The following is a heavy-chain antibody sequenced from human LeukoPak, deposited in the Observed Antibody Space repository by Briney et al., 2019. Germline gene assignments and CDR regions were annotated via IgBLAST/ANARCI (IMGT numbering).Heavy chain of an antibody. D-gene: IGHD6-13*01. CDR2: ISGSGGST. J-gene: IGHJ4*02. CDR3: AKGGAAAGNLDY. CDR1: GGTFSSYA. Sequence: SCKASGGTFSSYAMSWVRQAPGKGLEWVSAISGSGGSTYYADSVKGRFTISRDNSKNTLYLQMNSLRAEDTAVYYCAKGGAAAGNLDYWGQGTLVTVSS. V-gene: IGHV3-23*01.